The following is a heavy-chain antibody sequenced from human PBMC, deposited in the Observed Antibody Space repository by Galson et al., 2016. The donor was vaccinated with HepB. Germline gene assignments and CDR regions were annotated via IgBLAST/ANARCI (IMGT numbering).Heavy chain of an antibody. J-gene: IGHJ4*02. CDR1: GFTFNYYG. CDR3: VRGAGGYAPHFDY. D-gene: IGHD5-12*01. Sequence: LRLSCAASGFTFNYYGMIWVRQAPVKGLEWVSFISSYNSNIYYADSVNGRFTISRDNAYNSLYLQMNSLRVEDTAVYYCVRGAGGYAPHFDYWGQGTLVTVSS. V-gene: IGHV3-21*01. CDR2: ISSYNSNI.